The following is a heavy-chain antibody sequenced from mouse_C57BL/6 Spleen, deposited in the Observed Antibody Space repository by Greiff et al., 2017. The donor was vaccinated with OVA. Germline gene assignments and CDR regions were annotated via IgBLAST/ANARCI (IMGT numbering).Heavy chain of an antibody. J-gene: IGHJ3*01. CDR1: GFTFTDYY. Sequence: DVMLVESGGGLVQPGGSLSLSCAASGFTFTDYYMSWVRQPPGKALEWLGFIRNKANGYTTEYSASVKGRFTISRDNSQSILYLQMNALRAEDSATYYCARSSLIWSFAYWGQGTLVTVSA. V-gene: IGHV7-3*01. CDR2: IRNKANGYTT. CDR3: ARSSLIWSFAY. D-gene: IGHD1-1*02.